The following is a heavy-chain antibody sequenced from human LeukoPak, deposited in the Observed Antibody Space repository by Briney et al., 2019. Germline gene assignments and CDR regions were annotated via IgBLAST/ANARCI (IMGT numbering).Heavy chain of an antibody. CDR2: IRSSGDKT. CDR1: GFTFSNYG. D-gene: IGHD3-10*01. J-gene: IGHJ4*02. V-gene: IGHV3-23*01. CDR3: ARDRTMVKALDY. Sequence: PGGSLRLSCAASGFTFSNYGMSWVRQAPGKGLEWVSAIRSSGDKTYYADSVKGRFAISRDNSKNTLYLQMNSLRAEDTAVYYCARDRTMVKALDYWGQGTLVTVSS.